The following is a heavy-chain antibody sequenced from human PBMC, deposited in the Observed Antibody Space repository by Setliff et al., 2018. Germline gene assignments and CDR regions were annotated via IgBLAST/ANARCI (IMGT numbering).Heavy chain of an antibody. CDR3: ARGRNIAARLFDS. J-gene: IGHJ4*02. D-gene: IGHD6-6*01. V-gene: IGHV4-4*02. CDR2: IYHSGSI. CDR1: GGSISSSNW. Sequence: KPSETLSLTCTVSGGSISSSNWWTWVRQPPGKGLEWIGEIYHSGSINYNPSLKSRLIITRDTSKNQFSLKLSSVTAADTAVYYCARGRNIAARLFDSWGQGTLVTVSS.